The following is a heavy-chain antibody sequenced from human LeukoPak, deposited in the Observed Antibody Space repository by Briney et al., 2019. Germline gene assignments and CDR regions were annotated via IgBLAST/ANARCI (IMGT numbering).Heavy chain of an antibody. CDR3: AKGRYFYDSRGYFDY. Sequence: PGGSLRLSCAASGFTFSSYAMSWVRQAPGKGLEWVSAITGGGGSTYYADSVKGRFTISRDNSKNTLYLQMNSLRAEDTAVYYCAKGRYFYDSRGYFDYWGQGTLVTVSS. V-gene: IGHV3-23*01. D-gene: IGHD3-22*01. J-gene: IGHJ4*02. CDR1: GFTFSSYA. CDR2: ITGGGGST.